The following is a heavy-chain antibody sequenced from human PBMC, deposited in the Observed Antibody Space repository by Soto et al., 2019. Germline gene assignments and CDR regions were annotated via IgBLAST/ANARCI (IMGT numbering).Heavy chain of an antibody. CDR1: GFTFSSYT. CDR2: MSSSSRYI. V-gene: IGHV3-21*01. D-gene: IGHD1-7*01. CDR3: ARMGTTGWDP. Sequence: EVQLVESGGGLVKPGGSLRLTCTVSGFTFSSYTMNWVREAPGKGLEWVSSMSSSSRYIYYADSLKGRFTISRDNAKNSLYLQMNSLRAEDTAVYYCARMGTTGWDPWGQGTLVIVSS. J-gene: IGHJ5*02.